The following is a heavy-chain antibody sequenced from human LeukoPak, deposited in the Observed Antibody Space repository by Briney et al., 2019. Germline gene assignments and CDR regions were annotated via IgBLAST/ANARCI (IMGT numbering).Heavy chain of an antibody. Sequence: GGSLRLSCAVSGFSVNDNYMSWVRQAPGKGLQWVSVMFPDGRTYYADSVKGRFTISRDLARNTLLLQMHSLRVDDTAVHYCARTNPVYGDYDYWGQGTLVTVSS. CDR1: GFSVNDNY. J-gene: IGHJ4*02. D-gene: IGHD4-17*01. CDR2: MFPDGRT. CDR3: ARTNPVYGDYDY. V-gene: IGHV3-53*01.